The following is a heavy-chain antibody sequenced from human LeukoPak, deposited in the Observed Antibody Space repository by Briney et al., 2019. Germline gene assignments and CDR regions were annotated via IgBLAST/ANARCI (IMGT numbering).Heavy chain of an antibody. CDR2: ISSSSSYI. V-gene: IGHV3-21*04. J-gene: IGHJ6*02. CDR3: ASALYTTYLYYYGMDG. D-gene: IGHD1-1*01. CDR1: GFTSCSYS. Sequence: PGGSLRLSCAAPGFTSCSYSMKCVRQAPGQGLEWVSSISSSSSYIYYADSVKGRFTISRDNAKNSLYLQMNSLRAEDTAVYYCASALYTTYLYYYGMDGWGQGTTVTVSS.